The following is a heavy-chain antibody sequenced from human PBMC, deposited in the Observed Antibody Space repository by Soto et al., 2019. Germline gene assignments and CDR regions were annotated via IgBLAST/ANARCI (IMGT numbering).Heavy chain of an antibody. CDR3: ATTGMGVTLYYYYHGMDV. V-gene: IGHV3-66*01. CDR2: MFYGGST. CDR1: GFTVSTHY. D-gene: IGHD1-26*01. Sequence: EVQLVESGGGLVQPGGSLRLSCAASGFTVSTHYMTWVRQAPGKGLEWVSVMFYGGSTYYADSVKGRFTISRDDAKNTLYLQRNSLRAEDTAFNYWATTGMGVTLYYYYHGMDVWGQGTTVTVSS. J-gene: IGHJ6*02.